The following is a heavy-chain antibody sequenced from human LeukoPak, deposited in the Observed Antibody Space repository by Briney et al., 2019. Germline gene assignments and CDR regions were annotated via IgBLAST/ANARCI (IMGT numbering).Heavy chain of an antibody. V-gene: IGHV3-9*01. CDR1: GFTFDDYA. Sequence: GRSLRLSCAASGFTFDDYAMHWVRQAPGKGLEWVSGISWNSGSIGYADSVKGRFTISRDNAKNSLYLQMNGLRAEDTAVYYCAREPGRGGYWGQGTLVTVSS. CDR3: AREPGRGGY. J-gene: IGHJ4*02. CDR2: ISWNSGSI. D-gene: IGHD1-14*01.